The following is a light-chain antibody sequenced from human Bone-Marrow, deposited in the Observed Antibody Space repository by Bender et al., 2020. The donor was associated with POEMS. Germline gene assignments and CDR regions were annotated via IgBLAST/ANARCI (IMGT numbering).Light chain of an antibody. V-gene: IGLV3-1*01. CDR3: LAWSTSRLV. CDR2: EDN. CDR1: QLGDQY. Sequence: SYGLTQPPSVSVSPGHTANITCSGDQLGDQYASWYQLKPGQSPVLVIYEDNKRPSGIPERFSTSNSGNIATLAISGTQAWYSAGDYCLAWSTSRLVIGGETELTIL. J-gene: IGLJ2*01.